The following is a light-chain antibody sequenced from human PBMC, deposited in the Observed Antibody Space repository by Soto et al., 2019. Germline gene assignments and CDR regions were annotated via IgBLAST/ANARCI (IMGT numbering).Light chain of an antibody. CDR3: ISYKTDDTFV. V-gene: IGLV2-14*01. J-gene: IGLJ1*01. Sequence: QSALTPPPSVSGSPGHAITVSCPVTSSDIGASNFVSWYQHLPGRAPKVIIFEATNRPSGVSDRFSGSKAGITASLTISGLQADDEGEYFCISYKTDDTFVFGTGNKGTVL. CDR1: SSDIGASNF. CDR2: EAT.